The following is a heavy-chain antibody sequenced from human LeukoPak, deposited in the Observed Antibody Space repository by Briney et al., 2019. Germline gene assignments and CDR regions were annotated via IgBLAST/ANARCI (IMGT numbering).Heavy chain of an antibody. CDR2: ISTSGSSK. J-gene: IGHJ4*02. CDR1: GFTFSDCY. Sequence: GGSLRLSCAASGFTFSDCYMSWIRQAPGKGLEWVSYISTSGSSKDYADSVKGRFTTSRDNAKNSLYLQMNGLRAEDTAVYYCARHLRAHSSSLFFDYWGQGTLVTVSS. V-gene: IGHV3-11*01. D-gene: IGHD6-13*01. CDR3: ARHLRAHSSSLFFDY.